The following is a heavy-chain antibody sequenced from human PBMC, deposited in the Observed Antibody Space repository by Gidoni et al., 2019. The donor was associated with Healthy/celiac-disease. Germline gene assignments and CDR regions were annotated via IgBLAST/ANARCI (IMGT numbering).Heavy chain of an antibody. D-gene: IGHD5-18*01. CDR1: AGTFSSYT. V-gene: IGHV1-69*08. J-gene: IGHJ4*02. CDR2: IIPILGIA. Sequence: QVQLVQSVAEVKQPGASVTVSSNASAGTFSSYTISWVRQAPRQGLEWMGRIIPILGIANYEKKFQGRVTITAEKAKSKDYMELRSLRSEDTAVYYCARDRGYSYGYYFDYWGKGTLVTVSS. CDR3: ARDRGYSYGYYFDY.